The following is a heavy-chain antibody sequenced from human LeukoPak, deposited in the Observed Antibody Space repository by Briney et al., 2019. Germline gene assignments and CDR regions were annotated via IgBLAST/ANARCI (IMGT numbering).Heavy chain of an antibody. V-gene: IGHV3-48*03. CDR2: ISSSGSTI. CDR1: GFTFSSYE. CDR3: ARGRGPYYYYYYYMDV. Sequence: GGSLRLSFAASGFTFSSYEMNWVRQAPGKGLEWVSYISSSGSTIYYADSVKGRFTISRDNAKNSLYLQMNSLRAEDTAVYYCARGRGPYYYYYYYMDVWGKGTTVTVSS. J-gene: IGHJ6*03. D-gene: IGHD5-24*01.